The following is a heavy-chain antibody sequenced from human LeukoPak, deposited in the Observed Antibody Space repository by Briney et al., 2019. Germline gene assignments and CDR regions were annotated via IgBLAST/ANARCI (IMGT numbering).Heavy chain of an antibody. Sequence: GGSLRLSCAATGFTFSTYSMNWVRQAPGKGLEWVASITSPVGHIYYADSLKGRITISRDNAKSSLYLQMNSLRAEDTAVYYCATDGQSSGWYGFDYWGQGTLVTVSS. CDR1: GFTFSTYS. D-gene: IGHD6-19*01. CDR2: ITSPVGHI. CDR3: ATDGQSSGWYGFDY. V-gene: IGHV3-21*01. J-gene: IGHJ4*02.